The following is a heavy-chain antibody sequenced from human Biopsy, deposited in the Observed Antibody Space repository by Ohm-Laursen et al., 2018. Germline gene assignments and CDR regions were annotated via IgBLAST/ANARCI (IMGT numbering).Heavy chain of an antibody. CDR1: GGSLSSYS. Sequence: SETLSLTCTVSGGSLSSYSWSWIRQPAGKGLEWIGQIYTSGITNYNPSLKSRVTMSVDTSKNKFSLRVSSVTAADTAVYYCARDRDRRCRFDPWGQGTLVTVSS. D-gene: IGHD1-14*01. CDR3: ARDRDRRCRFDP. V-gene: IGHV4-4*07. CDR2: IYTSGIT. J-gene: IGHJ5*02.